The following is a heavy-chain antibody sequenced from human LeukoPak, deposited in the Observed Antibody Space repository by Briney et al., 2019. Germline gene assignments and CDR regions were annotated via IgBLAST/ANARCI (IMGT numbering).Heavy chain of an antibody. CDR3: VRKVYYYMDV. Sequence: PGESLRLSCAASGVTLSRYAVNWVRQAPGRGLEWVSYISPSGDSTVYAESVKGQFTISRDNSKNMLYLQMDSLRADDTAIYYCVRKVYYYMDVWGKGTTVTVSS. J-gene: IGHJ6*03. CDR2: ISPSGDST. V-gene: IGHV3-23*01. CDR1: GVTLSRYA.